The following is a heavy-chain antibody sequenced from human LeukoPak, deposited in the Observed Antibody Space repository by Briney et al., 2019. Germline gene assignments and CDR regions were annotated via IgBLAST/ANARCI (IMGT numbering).Heavy chain of an antibody. D-gene: IGHD2-2*01. J-gene: IGHJ4*02. CDR1: GGSISSGGYY. V-gene: IGHV4-31*03. Sequence: SEALSLTCTVSGGSISSGGYYWSWIRQHPGKGLEWIGYIYYSGSTYYNPSLKSRVTISVDTSKNQFSLKLSSVTAADTAVYYCAGESLPAAYDYWGQGTLVTVSS. CDR2: IYYSGST. CDR3: AGESLPAAYDY.